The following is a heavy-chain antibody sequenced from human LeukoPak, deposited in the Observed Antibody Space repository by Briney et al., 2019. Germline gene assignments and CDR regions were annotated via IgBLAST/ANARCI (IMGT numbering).Heavy chain of an antibody. Sequence: SETLSLTCTVSGGSISSYYWSWIRQPAGKGLEGIGRIYTSGSTNYNPSLKSRVTMSVDTSKNQFSLKLSSVTAADTAVYYCARDPDYDFWSGYRGPYMDVWGKGTTVTVSS. CDR1: GGSISSYY. V-gene: IGHV4-4*07. CDR3: ARDPDYDFWSGYRGPYMDV. CDR2: IYTSGST. J-gene: IGHJ6*03. D-gene: IGHD3-3*01.